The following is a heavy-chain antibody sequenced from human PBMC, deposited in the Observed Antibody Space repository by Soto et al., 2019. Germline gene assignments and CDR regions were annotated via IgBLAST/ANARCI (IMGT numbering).Heavy chain of an antibody. D-gene: IGHD3-3*01. CDR1: GFTFSSYW. J-gene: IGHJ4*02. CDR2: INSDGSST. Sequence: VGSLRLSCAASGFTFSSYWMHWVRQAPGKGLVWVSRINSDGSSTSYADSVKGRFTISRDNAKNTLYLQMNSLRAEDTGVYYCIAEPEWKVHWRDYWGQGTLVTVSS. V-gene: IGHV3-74*01. CDR3: IAEPEWKVHWRDY.